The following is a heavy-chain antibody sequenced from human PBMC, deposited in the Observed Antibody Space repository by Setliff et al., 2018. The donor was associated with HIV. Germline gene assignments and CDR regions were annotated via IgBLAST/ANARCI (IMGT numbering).Heavy chain of an antibody. V-gene: IGHV4-39*07. Sequence: SETLSLTCTVSGGSISVSSHYWGWIRQPPGKGLEWIGSIYYSGSTSYNPSLKSRLTISVDTSKNQFSLKLDSVTAADTAVYYCARVIGSDISGAQYYFDHWGQGSLVTVSS. J-gene: IGHJ4*02. CDR3: ARVIGSDISGAQYYFDH. D-gene: IGHD1-20*01. CDR2: IYYSGST. CDR1: GGSISVSSHY.